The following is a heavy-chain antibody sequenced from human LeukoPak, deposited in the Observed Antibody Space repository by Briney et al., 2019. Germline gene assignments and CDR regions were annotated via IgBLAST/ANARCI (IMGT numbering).Heavy chain of an antibody. CDR3: TREYNWNYYGMDV. Sequence: GGSLRLSCTASGFTFGDYAMSWFRQAPGKGLERVGFIRSKAYGGTTEYAASVKGRFTISRDDSKSIAYLQMNSLKTEDTAVYYCTREYNWNYYGMDVWAKGPRSPSP. CDR1: GFTFGDYA. D-gene: IGHD1-20*01. J-gene: IGHJ6*02. CDR2: IRSKAYGGTT. V-gene: IGHV3-49*03.